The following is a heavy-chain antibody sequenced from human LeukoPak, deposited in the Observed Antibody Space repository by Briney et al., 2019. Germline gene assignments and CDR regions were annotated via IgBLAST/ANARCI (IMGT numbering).Heavy chain of an antibody. J-gene: IGHJ4*02. CDR1: GGSISSGGYY. Sequence: SETLSLTCTVSGGSISSGGYYWSWIRQHPGKGLEWIGYIYYSGSTYYNPSLKSRVTISVDTSKNQFPLKLSSVTAADTAVYYCAREFGYPGWYDYWGQGTLVTVSS. D-gene: IGHD6-19*01. V-gene: IGHV4-31*03. CDR2: IYYSGST. CDR3: AREFGYPGWYDY.